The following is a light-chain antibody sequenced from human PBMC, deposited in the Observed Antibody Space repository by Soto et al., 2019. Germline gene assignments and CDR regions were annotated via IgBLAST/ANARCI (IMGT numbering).Light chain of an antibody. CDR2: KAS. Sequence: DIQMTQSPSTLSASVGDRVTITCRASQSISSWLAWYQQKPGTAPKLLIYKASTLQTGVPSRFGGSGSGTEFTLTISSLQPDDFATYYCQQYNDNWTFGQGTKVDIK. J-gene: IGKJ1*01. V-gene: IGKV1-5*03. CDR1: QSISSW. CDR3: QQYNDNWT.